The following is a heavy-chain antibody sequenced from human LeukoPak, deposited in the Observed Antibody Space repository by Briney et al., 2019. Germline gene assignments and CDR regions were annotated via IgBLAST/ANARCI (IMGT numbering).Heavy chain of an antibody. CDR3: ASSDYYDSSGYYRN. CDR1: GGSLSSYY. V-gene: IGHV4-4*07. J-gene: IGHJ4*02. CDR2: IYTSGST. Sequence: SETLSLTCTVSGGSLSSYYWSWIRQPAGKGLEWIGRIYTSGSTNYNPSLKSRVTMSVDTSKNQFSLKLSSVTTADTAVYYCASSDYYDSSGYYRNWGQGTLVTVSS. D-gene: IGHD3-22*01.